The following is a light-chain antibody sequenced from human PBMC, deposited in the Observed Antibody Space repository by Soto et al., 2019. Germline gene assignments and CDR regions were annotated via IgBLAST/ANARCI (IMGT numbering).Light chain of an antibody. Sequence: EIVMTQSPATLSVSPGEGATLSCRASQSVHSSLAWYQQKPGQPPRLLIYGASTRATGIPARFSGSGSGTEFTLTISSLQSEDFASYYCQQYGSYSPWTFGQGTKVEIK. CDR1: QSVHSS. CDR3: QQYGSYSPWT. V-gene: IGKV3-15*01. J-gene: IGKJ1*01. CDR2: GAS.